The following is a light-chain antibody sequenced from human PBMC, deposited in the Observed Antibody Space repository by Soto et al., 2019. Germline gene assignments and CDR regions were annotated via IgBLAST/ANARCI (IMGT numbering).Light chain of an antibody. CDR3: SSYTSSSTLSYV. Sequence: QSALTQPASVSGSPGQSITISCTATSSDVGGYNYVSWYQQHPGKAPKLMIYDVSNRPSGVSNRFSGSKSGNTASLTISGLQAEDEADYYCSSYTSSSTLSYVFGTGTKLTVL. J-gene: IGLJ1*01. CDR2: DVS. CDR1: SSDVGGYNY. V-gene: IGLV2-14*01.